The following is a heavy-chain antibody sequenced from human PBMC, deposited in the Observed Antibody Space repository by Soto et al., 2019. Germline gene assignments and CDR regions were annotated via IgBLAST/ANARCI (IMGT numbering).Heavy chain of an antibody. D-gene: IGHD1-26*01. V-gene: IGHV1-2*04. CDR2: INSSSGDT. CDR1: GYTFTGYY. Sequence: ASVKVSCKASGYTFTGYYMHWVRQAPGQGLEWMGWINSSSGDTNYAQNFQGWVTMTRDTSISTVFMELSRLRSDDTAMYYCARDLGGNYYGAIGSWGQGTLVTVS. CDR3: ARDLGGNYYGAIGS. J-gene: IGHJ5*02.